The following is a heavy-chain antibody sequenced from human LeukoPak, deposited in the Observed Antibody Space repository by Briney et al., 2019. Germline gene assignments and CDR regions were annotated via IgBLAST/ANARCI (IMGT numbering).Heavy chain of an antibody. CDR1: GGSISSYY. CDR3: ARDAEFCSGGSCYP. Sequence: SETLSLTCTVSGGSISSYYWSWIRQPPGKGLEWIGYIYYSGSTNYNPSLKSRVTISVDTSKNQFYLKLNSVTAADTAVYYCARDAEFCSGGSCYPWGQGTLVTVSS. D-gene: IGHD2-15*01. CDR2: IYYSGST. J-gene: IGHJ5*02. V-gene: IGHV4-59*12.